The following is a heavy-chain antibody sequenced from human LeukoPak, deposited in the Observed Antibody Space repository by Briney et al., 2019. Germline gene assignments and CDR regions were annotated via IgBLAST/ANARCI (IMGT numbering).Heavy chain of an antibody. CDR3: ARSAVTRAGVFDY. CDR1: SDSFSSYY. D-gene: IGHD4-17*01. J-gene: IGHJ4*02. CDR2: LYPGVST. Sequence: SETLSLTCTDSSDSFSSYYWAWIRQPAGKGLEWLGRLYPGVSTNYSPSLKSRLTMSVDTSKNQFSLKLTSMTAADTAVYFCARSAVTRAGVFDYWGRGTLVTVSS. V-gene: IGHV4-4*07.